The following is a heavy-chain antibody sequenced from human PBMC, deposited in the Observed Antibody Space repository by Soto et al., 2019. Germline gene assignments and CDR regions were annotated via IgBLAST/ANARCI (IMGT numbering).Heavy chain of an antibody. CDR1: GFTFSSYS. CDR2: ISSSSSTI. D-gene: IGHD6-19*01. Sequence: EVQLVESGGGLVQPGGSLRLSCAASGFTFSSYSMNWVRQAPGKGLEWVSYISSSSSTIYYADSVKGRFTISRDNAKNSLYLQMNILRAEDTAVYYCARDISAVAGTGDYWGQGTLVTVSS. V-gene: IGHV3-48*01. CDR3: ARDISAVAGTGDY. J-gene: IGHJ4*02.